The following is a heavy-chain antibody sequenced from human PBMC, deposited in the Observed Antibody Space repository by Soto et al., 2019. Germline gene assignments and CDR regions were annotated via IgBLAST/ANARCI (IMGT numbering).Heavy chain of an antibody. CDR3: ARGLVGFFHIDY. V-gene: IGHV3-33*01. CDR1: GFTFSSYG. D-gene: IGHD2-8*02. Sequence: QVQLVESGGGVVQPGRSLRLSCAASGFTFSSYGMHWVRQAPGKGLEWVVVIWYDGGNKYYADTVLGRFAISRDNSKNTLSLQMNSLRADDTAVYYCARGLVGFFHIDYWGQGTLVTVSS. J-gene: IGHJ4*02. CDR2: IWYDGGNK.